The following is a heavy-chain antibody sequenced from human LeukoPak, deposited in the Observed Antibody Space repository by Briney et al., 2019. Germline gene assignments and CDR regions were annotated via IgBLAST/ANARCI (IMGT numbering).Heavy chain of an antibody. J-gene: IGHJ4*02. CDR3: ARESGYYDSSGYYPFDY. CDR1: GYTFTGYY. CDR2: INPNSGGT. V-gene: IGHV1-2*02. Sequence: ASVKVSCKASGYTFTGYYMHWVRQAPGQGLEWMGWINPNSGGTNYAQRFQGRVTMTRDTSISTAYMELSRLRSDDTAIYYCARESGYYDSSGYYPFDYWGQGTLVTVSS. D-gene: IGHD3-22*01.